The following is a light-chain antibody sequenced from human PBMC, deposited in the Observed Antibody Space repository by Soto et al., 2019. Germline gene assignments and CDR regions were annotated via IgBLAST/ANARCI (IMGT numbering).Light chain of an antibody. J-gene: IGLJ2*01. V-gene: IGLV6-57*02. Sequence: NFMLTQPHSVSESPGKTVTISCTGSSGSIASNYVQWYQQRPGSAPTTVIYEDNQRPSGVPDRFSGSIDSSSNSAPLTISRLKPEDDADYSCQSYDSSNVVFGGGTKLTVL. CDR2: EDN. CDR3: QSYDSSNVV. CDR1: SGSIASNY.